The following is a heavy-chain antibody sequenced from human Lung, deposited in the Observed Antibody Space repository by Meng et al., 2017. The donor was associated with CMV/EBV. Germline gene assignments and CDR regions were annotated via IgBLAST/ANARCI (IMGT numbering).Heavy chain of an antibody. Sequence: QVQFVQSVPEVXXXXXSVKVSXXXSGYXXXGYHIQWVRLAPGQGLEWMGWINPHSGGTAYAQKFQGRVTMTSDTSISTAYMELTSLRSDDTAIYYCARQGNKDYYYGSGNYYNNWFDPWGQGTLVTVSS. J-gene: IGHJ5*02. CDR2: INPHSGGT. CDR1: GYXXXGYH. V-gene: IGHV1-2*02. CDR3: ARQGNKDYYYGSGNYYNNWFDP. D-gene: IGHD3-10*01.